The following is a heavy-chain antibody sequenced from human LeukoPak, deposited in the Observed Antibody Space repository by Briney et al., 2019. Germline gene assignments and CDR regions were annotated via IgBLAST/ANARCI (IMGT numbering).Heavy chain of an antibody. J-gene: IGHJ4*02. CDR2: INPSGGST. CDR3: AQDYSGYATRLDY. Sequence: ASVKVSCKASGYTFTSYYMHWVRQAPGQGLEWMGIINPSGGSTSYAQKFQGRVTMTRDTSTSTVYMELSSLRSEDTAVHYCAQDYSGYATRLDYWGQGTLVTVSS. D-gene: IGHD5-12*01. V-gene: IGHV1-46*01. CDR1: GYTFTSYY.